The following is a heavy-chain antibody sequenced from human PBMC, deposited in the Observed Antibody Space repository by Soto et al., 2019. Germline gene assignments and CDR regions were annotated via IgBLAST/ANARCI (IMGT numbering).Heavy chain of an antibody. CDR3: ARXLKPYIVVVPAARGMDV. J-gene: IGHJ6*02. D-gene: IGHD2-2*01. Sequence: RGSLRLSCAASGFTFSSYSMNWVRQAPGKGLEWVSSISSSSSYIYYADSVKGRFTISRDNAKNSLYLQMNSLRAEDTAVYYCARXLKPYIVVVPAARGMDVWGPGTTVTVSS. CDR1: GFTFSSYS. V-gene: IGHV3-21*01. CDR2: ISSSSSYI.